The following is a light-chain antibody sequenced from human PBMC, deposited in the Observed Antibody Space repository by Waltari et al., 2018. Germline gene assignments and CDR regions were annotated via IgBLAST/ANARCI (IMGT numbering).Light chain of an antibody. CDR2: EVS. V-gene: IGLV2-14*01. Sequence: QSALTQPASVSGSPGQSITISCTGTSSDVGGYNYVSWYQQHPGKAPKLMSYEVSNRPSGGSNRFAGSKSGNTASLTISGLQADDEADYYCTSYTTSSTRVFGGGTKLTVL. J-gene: IGLJ3*02. CDR3: TSYTTSSTRV. CDR1: SSDVGGYNY.